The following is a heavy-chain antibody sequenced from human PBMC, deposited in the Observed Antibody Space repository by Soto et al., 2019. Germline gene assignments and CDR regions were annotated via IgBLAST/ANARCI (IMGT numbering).Heavy chain of an antibody. CDR2: IHYSGTT. V-gene: IGHV4-59*02. D-gene: IGHD2-8*01. Sequence: XTLSLTCTVSGTSVSSYYWSWIRQPPGKGLEWIANIHYSGTTNYNPSLASRVTLSVDTSKNQFSLKMTSVTAADRAMYFCARYNSYAIDYWGRGTRVTV. CDR3: ARYNSYAIDY. CDR1: GTSVSSYY. J-gene: IGHJ4*02.